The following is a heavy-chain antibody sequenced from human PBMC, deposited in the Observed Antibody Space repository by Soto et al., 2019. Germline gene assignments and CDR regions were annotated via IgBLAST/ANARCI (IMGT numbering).Heavy chain of an antibody. J-gene: IGHJ4*02. CDR2: IIPIFGTA. V-gene: IGHV1-69*13. CDR1: GGTFSSYA. Sequence: ASVKVSCKASGGTFSSYAISWVRQAPGQGLEWMGGIIPIFGTANYAQKFQGRVTITADESTSTAYMELSSLRSEDTAVYYCARDRVGEYYYGSGFDYWGQGTLVTVSS. D-gene: IGHD3-10*01. CDR3: ARDRVGEYYYGSGFDY.